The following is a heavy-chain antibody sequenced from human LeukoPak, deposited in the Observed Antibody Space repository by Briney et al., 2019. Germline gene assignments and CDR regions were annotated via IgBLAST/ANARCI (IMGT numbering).Heavy chain of an antibody. J-gene: IGHJ3*02. V-gene: IGHV3-9*01. D-gene: IGHD6-13*01. Sequence: GGSLRLSCAASGFTFDDYAMHWVRQAPGKGLEWVSGISWNSGSIGYADSVKGRFTISRDNAKNSLYLQMNSLRAEDTALYYCAKGVAAAGVLYDAFDIWGQGTMVTVSS. CDR2: ISWNSGSI. CDR1: GFTFDDYA. CDR3: AKGVAAAGVLYDAFDI.